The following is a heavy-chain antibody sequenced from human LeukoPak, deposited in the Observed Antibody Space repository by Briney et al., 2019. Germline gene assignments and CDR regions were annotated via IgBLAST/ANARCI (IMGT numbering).Heavy chain of an antibody. CDR1: GGSFNTYY. Sequence: KTSETLSLTCTVSGGSFNTYYWSWIRQPPGKGLEWLGYIYYSGSTNYNPSLESRVTISVDTSKNQFSLKLSSVTAADTAVYYCARVITVRGVIFDYWGQGTLVTVSS. J-gene: IGHJ4*02. D-gene: IGHD3-16*01. CDR2: IYYSGST. V-gene: IGHV4-59*01. CDR3: ARVITVRGVIFDY.